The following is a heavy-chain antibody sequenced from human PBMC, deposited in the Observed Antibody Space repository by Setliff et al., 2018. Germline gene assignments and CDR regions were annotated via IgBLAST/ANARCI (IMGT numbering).Heavy chain of an antibody. CDR3: AGVHWTTNWFLHY. CDR1: GFAFDSYA. J-gene: IGHJ4*01. CDR2: IFHDGRDI. Sequence: GGSLRLSCAASGFAFDSYAMHWVRQAPGKGLEWVAIIFHDGRDIYYGDSGQGRFAISRDNSKNTLYLQMNSLRSDDTAVYYCAGVHWTTNWFLHYWGQGTLVTVSS. V-gene: IGHV3-30*03. D-gene: IGHD7-27*01.